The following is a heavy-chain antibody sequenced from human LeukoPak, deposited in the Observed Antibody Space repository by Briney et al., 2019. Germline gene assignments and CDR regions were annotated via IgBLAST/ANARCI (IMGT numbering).Heavy chain of an antibody. CDR3: TTGSITMIRGTIFYYYGLDV. CDR1: GYTFTTYG. J-gene: IGHJ6*02. D-gene: IGHD3-10*01. CDR2: ITGYNGNT. Sequence: GASVKVSCKASGYTFTTYGINWVRQGPAQGLAWMGWITGYNGNTNYAQKVQGRVTMTADTSTSTAYMELRSLRSDDTAVYYCTTGSITMIRGTIFYYYGLDVWGQGTSVTVSS. V-gene: IGHV1-18*01.